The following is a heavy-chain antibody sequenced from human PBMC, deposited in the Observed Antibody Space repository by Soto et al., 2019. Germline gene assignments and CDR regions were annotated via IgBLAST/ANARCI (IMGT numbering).Heavy chain of an antibody. V-gene: IGHV3-13*01. CDR1: GFTFGSYD. D-gene: IGHD3-22*01. J-gene: IGHJ3*02. CDR2: IGTAGDT. Sequence: PVGSLRLSCAASGFTFGSYDMHWVRQATGKGLEWVSAIGTAGDTYYPGSVKGRFTISRENAKNSLYLQMNSLRAGDTAVYYCARFGHDSSGYYAFDIWGQGTMVTVSS. CDR3: ARFGHDSSGYYAFDI.